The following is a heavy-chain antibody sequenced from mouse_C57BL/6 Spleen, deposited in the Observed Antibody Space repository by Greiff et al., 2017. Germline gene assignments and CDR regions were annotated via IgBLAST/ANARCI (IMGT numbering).Heavy chain of an antibody. CDR1: GYTFTSYW. V-gene: IGHV1-52*01. CDR3: ARGRGIYYGNFYAMDY. Sequence: VQLQQPGAELVRPGSSVKLSCKASGYTFTSYWMHWVKQRPIQGLEWIGNIDPSDSETHYNQKFKDKATLTVDKSSSTAYMQLSSLTSEYSAVYYGARGRGIYYGNFYAMDYWGQGTSVTVSS. D-gene: IGHD2-1*01. CDR2: IDPSDSET. J-gene: IGHJ4*01.